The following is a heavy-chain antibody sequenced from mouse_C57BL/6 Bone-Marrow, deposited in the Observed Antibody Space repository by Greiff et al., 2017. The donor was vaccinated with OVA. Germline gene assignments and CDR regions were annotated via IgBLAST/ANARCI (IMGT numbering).Heavy chain of an antibody. V-gene: IGHV1-54*01. J-gene: IGHJ3*01. D-gene: IGHD2-3*01. Sequence: QVQLQQSGAELVRPGTSVKVSCKASGYAFTNYLIEWVKQRPGQGLEWIGVINPGSGGTNYNEKFKGKATLTADKSSSTAYKQLSSLTSEDSAVYFCARGDYDGYYTFAYWGQGTLVTVSA. CDR2: INPGSGGT. CDR3: ARGDYDGYYTFAY. CDR1: GYAFTNYL.